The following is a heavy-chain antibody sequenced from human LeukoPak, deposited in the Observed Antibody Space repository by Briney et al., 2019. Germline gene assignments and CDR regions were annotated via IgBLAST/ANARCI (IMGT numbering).Heavy chain of an antibody. Sequence: GGSLRLSCAASGFIFTNYAMIWVRQAPGKGLEWVSSIRGNAGTTYYADSVKGRFTIFRDNSKSMLYLQMNSLRAEDTAVYYCARDAGGDFDYWGQGTLVTVSS. J-gene: IGHJ4*02. CDR2: IRGNAGTT. D-gene: IGHD3-16*01. CDR3: ARDAGGDFDY. V-gene: IGHV3-23*01. CDR1: GFIFTNYA.